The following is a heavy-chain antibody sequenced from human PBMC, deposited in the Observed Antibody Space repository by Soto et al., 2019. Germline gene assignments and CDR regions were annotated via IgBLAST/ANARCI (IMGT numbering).Heavy chain of an antibody. Sequence: SETLSLTCTVSGGSLSSSSYYWGWIRQPPGKGLEWIGSIYYSGSTYYNPSLKSRVTISVDTSKNQFSLKLSSVTAADTAVYYCARQCLRFLEWFAKGPQDRWFDPWGQGTLVTVSS. V-gene: IGHV4-39*01. CDR3: ARQCLRFLEWFAKGPQDRWFDP. CDR2: IYYSGST. D-gene: IGHD3-3*01. CDR1: GGSLSSSSYY. J-gene: IGHJ5*02.